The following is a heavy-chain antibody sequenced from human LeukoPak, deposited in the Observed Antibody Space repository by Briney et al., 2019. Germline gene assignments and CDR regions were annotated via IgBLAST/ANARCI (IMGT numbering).Heavy chain of an antibody. J-gene: IGHJ4*02. V-gene: IGHV1-69*01. CDR2: IIPIFGTA. Sequence: SVKVSCKASGGTFSSYAISWVRQAPGQGLEWMGGIIPIFGTANYAQKFQGRVTITADESTSTAYMELSSLSSEDTAVYYCARDSDYYYGSGSYYRGVYWGQGTLVTVSS. CDR1: GGTFSSYA. D-gene: IGHD3-10*01. CDR3: ARDSDYYYGSGSYYRGVY.